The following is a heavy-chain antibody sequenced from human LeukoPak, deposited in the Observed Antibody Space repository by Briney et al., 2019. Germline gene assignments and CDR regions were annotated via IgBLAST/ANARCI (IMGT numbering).Heavy chain of an antibody. V-gene: IGHV3-64*01. J-gene: IGHJ2*01. CDR3: ARGGYCSGGRCRGADFHWYLDL. Sequence: GGSLRLSCAASGFIFRSYVMHWVRQAPGQGLESVSAISSDGSSTYYANPVKGRFTISRDNSKNTLYLQMGSLRAEDMAVYYCARGGYCSGGRCRGADFHWYLDLWGRGTLVTVSS. CDR2: ISSDGSST. D-gene: IGHD2-15*01. CDR1: GFIFRSYV.